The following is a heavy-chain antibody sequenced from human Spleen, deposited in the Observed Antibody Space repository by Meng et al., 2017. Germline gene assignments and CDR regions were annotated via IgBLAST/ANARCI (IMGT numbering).Heavy chain of an antibody. J-gene: IGHJ4*02. CDR3: ARARYSSSWSEGVDY. CDR2: IYFGYYPGDSGI. V-gene: IGHV5-51*01. D-gene: IGHD6-13*01. Sequence: GESLKISCKGSGYSFTSYWIGWVRQMPGKGLEWMGIIYFGYYPGDSGIRYSPSFQGQVTFSADKSISTAYLQWSSLKASDTAIYYCARARYSSSWSEGVDYWGQGTLVTVSS. CDR1: GYSFTSYW.